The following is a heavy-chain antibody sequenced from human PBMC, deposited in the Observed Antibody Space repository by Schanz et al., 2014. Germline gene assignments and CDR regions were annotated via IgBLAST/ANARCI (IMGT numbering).Heavy chain of an antibody. CDR2: ITYDGSNK. D-gene: IGHD1-26*01. Sequence: QVQLVESGGGVVQPGRSLRLSCAASGFTFSTCAMHWVRQAPGKGLEWVAAITYDGSNKYYAESVKGRFAISRDNSKDTLYLQMNSLRTEDTAVYYCAGDWASGRYYSDYWGQGTLVTVSS. J-gene: IGHJ4*02. CDR1: GFTFSTCA. V-gene: IGHV3-30*09. CDR3: AGDWASGRYYSDY.